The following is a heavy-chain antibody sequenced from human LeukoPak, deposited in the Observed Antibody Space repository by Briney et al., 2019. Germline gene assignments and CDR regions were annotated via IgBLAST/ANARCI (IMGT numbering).Heavy chain of an antibody. V-gene: IGHV3-23*01. CDR3: AKSPTDGYXXYDY. CDR2: IDTSGGNI. D-gene: IGHD5-24*01. J-gene: IGHJ4*01. Sequence: GGSLRLSCAASGFTFSSYAMSWIRRAPGKGLEWVSYIDTSGGNIYYADSVKGRFTISRDNSKNTLYLQMNSLRAEDTAVYYCAKSPTDGYXXYDYXXXGTLVTVSS. CDR1: GFTFSSYA.